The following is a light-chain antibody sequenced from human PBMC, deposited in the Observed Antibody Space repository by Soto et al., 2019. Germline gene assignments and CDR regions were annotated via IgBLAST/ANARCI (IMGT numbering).Light chain of an antibody. Sequence: EIVMTQSPATLSVSPGERATLSCRASQSVSSNLAWYPQKPGQAPRLLIYGASTRATGIPARFSGSGSGTECTLTISGLQSEDFAFYYCQQDNNWPPYTFGQGTKLEIK. J-gene: IGKJ2*01. CDR1: QSVSSN. V-gene: IGKV3-15*01. CDR2: GAS. CDR3: QQDNNWPPYT.